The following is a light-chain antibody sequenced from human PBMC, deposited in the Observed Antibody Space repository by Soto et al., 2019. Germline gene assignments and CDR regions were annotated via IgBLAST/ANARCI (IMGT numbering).Light chain of an antibody. CDR3: QHYNSFPLT. CDR1: QSISSW. J-gene: IGKJ4*01. V-gene: IGKV1-5*03. CDR2: KAS. Sequence: DIQMTQSPSTLSASVGDRVTITCRASQSISSWLAWYQQKPGKAPKLLIYKASSLESGVPSRFSGSGSGTEFTLTISSLQPDDFATYSCQHYNSFPLTFGGGTKVEIK.